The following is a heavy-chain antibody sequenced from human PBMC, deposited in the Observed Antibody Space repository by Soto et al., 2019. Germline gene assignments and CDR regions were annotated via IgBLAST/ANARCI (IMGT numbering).Heavy chain of an antibody. J-gene: IGHJ2*01. V-gene: IGHV3-30*18. CDR2: ISYDGSNK. CDR1: GFTFSSYG. D-gene: IGHD5-18*01. Sequence: AGGSLRLSCAASGFTFSSYGMHWVRQAPGKGLEWVAVISYDGSNKYYADSVKGRFTISRDNSKNTLYLQMNSLRAEDTAVYYCAKGWDTAMVYWYFDLWGRGTLVTVSS. CDR3: AKGWDTAMVYWYFDL.